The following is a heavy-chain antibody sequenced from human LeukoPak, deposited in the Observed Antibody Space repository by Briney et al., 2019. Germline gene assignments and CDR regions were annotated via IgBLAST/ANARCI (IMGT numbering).Heavy chain of an antibody. CDR1: GGTFSSYA. V-gene: IGHV1-69*05. J-gene: IGHJ4*02. CDR2: IIPIFGTA. CDR3: ARAMYSSSWWDY. D-gene: IGHD6-13*01. Sequence: SVKVSCKASGGTFSSYAISWVRQAPGQGLEWMGRIIPIFGTANYARKFQGRVTITTDESTSTAYMELSSLRSEDTAVYYCARAMYSSSWWDYWGQGTLVTVSS.